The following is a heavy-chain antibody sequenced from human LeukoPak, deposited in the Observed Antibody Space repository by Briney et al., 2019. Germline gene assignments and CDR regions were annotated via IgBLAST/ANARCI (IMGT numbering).Heavy chain of an antibody. Sequence: SETLSLTCTVSGGSISSGAYFWGCIRQPPGRGLEWIGSINYSGSTYYNPSLKSRVTISVDSSKNQFSLKVNSVTAADTAVYYCARHYSGSYSAFGYWGQGTLVTVSS. CDR2: INYSGST. J-gene: IGHJ4*02. V-gene: IGHV4-39*01. CDR3: ARHYSGSYSAFGY. CDR1: GGSISSGAYF. D-gene: IGHD1-26*01.